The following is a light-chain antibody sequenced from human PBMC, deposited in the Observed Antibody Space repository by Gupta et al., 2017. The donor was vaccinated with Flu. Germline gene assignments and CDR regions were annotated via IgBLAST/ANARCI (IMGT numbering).Light chain of an antibody. Sequence: DIQMTQSPSTLSASVGDRVTITCRASQSISSWLAWYQQKPGKAPKLLIYKASSLESGVPSRFSGSGSGTEFTLTISSLQPDDFATYYCQQYNSYSLTFGGGTXVEIK. V-gene: IGKV1-5*03. CDR1: QSISSW. CDR3: QQYNSYSLT. J-gene: IGKJ4*01. CDR2: KAS.